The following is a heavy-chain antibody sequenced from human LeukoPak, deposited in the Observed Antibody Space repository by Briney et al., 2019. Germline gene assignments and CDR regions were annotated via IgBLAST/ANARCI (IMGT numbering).Heavy chain of an antibody. CDR2: ISSSSSTI. CDR3: ARFGGNYYYYYYMDV. Sequence: PGGSLRLSCAASGFTFSNYAMHWVRQAPGKGLEWVSYISSSSSTIYYADSVKGRFTISRDNAKNSLYLQMNSLRAEDTAVYYCARFGGNYYYYYYMDVWGKGTTVTVSS. CDR1: GFTFSNYA. D-gene: IGHD3-10*01. J-gene: IGHJ6*03. V-gene: IGHV3-48*01.